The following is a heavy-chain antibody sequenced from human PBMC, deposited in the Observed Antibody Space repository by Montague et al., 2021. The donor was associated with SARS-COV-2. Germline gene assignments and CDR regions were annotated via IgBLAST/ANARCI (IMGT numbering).Heavy chain of an antibody. J-gene: IGHJ6*02. CDR2: MYYSGST. Sequence: SETLSLTCTVSGGSISGSNYYWGWIRQPPGKGLEWIGNMYYSGSTYYNPSLKSRVTISIDTSKNQFSLNLSSVTAADTAVYYCARDDIVLQGVTKGMDVWGQGTTVTVSS. CDR1: GGSISGSNYY. D-gene: IGHD3-10*01. V-gene: IGHV4-39*07. CDR3: ARDDIVLQGVTKGMDV.